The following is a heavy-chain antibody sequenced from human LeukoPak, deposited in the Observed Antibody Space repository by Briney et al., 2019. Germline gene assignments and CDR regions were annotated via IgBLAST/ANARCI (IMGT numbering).Heavy chain of an antibody. J-gene: IGHJ4*02. D-gene: IGHD3-22*01. CDR2: INPNSGGT. V-gene: IGHV1-2*04. Sequence: ASVKVSCKASGYTFTGYYMHWVRQAPGQGLEWMGWINPNSGGTNYAQKFQGWVTMTRDTSISTAYMELSRLRSDDTAVYYCARGGRSVVITTLYYFDYWGQGTLVTVSS. CDR3: ARGGRSVVITTLYYFDY. CDR1: GYTFTGYY.